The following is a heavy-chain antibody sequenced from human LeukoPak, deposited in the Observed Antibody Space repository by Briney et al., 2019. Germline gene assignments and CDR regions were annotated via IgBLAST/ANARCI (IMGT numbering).Heavy chain of an antibody. J-gene: IGHJ6*03. CDR3: ARLVGYYYYYMDV. Sequence: GGSLRLSCAASGFTFSSYAMHWVRQAPGKGLEWVAVLSYDGSSRYNTDTVKGRFTISRDNSRNTLYLQMNSLRAEDTAVYYCARLVGYYYYYMDVWGKGTTVTVSS. D-gene: IGHD2-15*01. V-gene: IGHV3-30*04. CDR1: GFTFSSYA. CDR2: LSYDGSSR.